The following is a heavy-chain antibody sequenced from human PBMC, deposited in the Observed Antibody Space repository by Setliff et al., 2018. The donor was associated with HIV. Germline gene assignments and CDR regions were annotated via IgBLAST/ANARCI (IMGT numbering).Heavy chain of an antibody. V-gene: IGHV4-38-2*02. CDR3: ARVAGKYFDY. CDR1: GYSISSGYY. J-gene: IGHJ4*02. CDR2: IYHSGST. Sequence: PSETMSLTCTVSGYSISSGYYWGWLRQPPGKGLEWIGSIYHSGSTYYNPSLKSRVTISVDTSKNQFSLKLSSVTAADTSVYYCARVAGKYFDYWGQGTLVTVSS. D-gene: IGHD6-19*01.